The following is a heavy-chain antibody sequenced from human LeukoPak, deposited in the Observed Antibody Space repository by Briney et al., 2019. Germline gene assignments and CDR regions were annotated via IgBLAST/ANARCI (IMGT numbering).Heavy chain of an antibody. CDR1: GFTFSRYS. V-gene: IGHV3-21*01. CDR2: ISSSSSYI. Sequence: SGGSLRLSCAASGFTFSRYSMNWVRQAPGKGLEWVSSISSSSSYIFYPDSLKGRFTLSRDNAKNSLYLQMNSLRADDTAVYYCARGEGDYGGNFVGDYWGQGTLVTVSS. D-gene: IGHD4-23*01. CDR3: ARGEGDYGGNFVGDY. J-gene: IGHJ4*02.